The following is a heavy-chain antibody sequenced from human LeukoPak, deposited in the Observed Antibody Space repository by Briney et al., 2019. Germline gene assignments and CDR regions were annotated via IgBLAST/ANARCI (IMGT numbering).Heavy chain of an antibody. CDR2: IYYSGST. CDR3: ARPVQNYYMDV. J-gene: IGHJ6*03. CDR1: GGSISSSSYY. V-gene: IGHV4-39*01. Sequence: SETLSLTCTVSGGSISSSSYYWGWIRQPPGKGLEWIGSIYYSGSTYYNPSLKSRVTISVDTSKNQFSLKLSSVTAADTAVYYCARPVQNYYMDVWGKGTTVTVSS.